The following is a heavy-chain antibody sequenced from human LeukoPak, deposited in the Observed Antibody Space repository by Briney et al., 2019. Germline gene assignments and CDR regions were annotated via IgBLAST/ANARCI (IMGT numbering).Heavy chain of an antibody. J-gene: IGHJ4*02. CDR2: ISYDGSNK. V-gene: IGHV3-30*18. D-gene: IGHD2-2*01. CDR1: GFTFSSYG. CDR3: AKDPCSSTSCYFDY. Sequence: GGSLRLSCAASGFTFSSYGMHWVRQAPGKGLEWVAVISYDGSNKYYADSVKGRFTISRDNSKNTLYLQVNSLRAEDTAVYYCAKDPCSSTSCYFDYWGQGTLVTVSS.